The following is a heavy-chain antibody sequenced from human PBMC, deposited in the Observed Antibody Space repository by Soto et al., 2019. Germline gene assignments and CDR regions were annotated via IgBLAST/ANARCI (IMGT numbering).Heavy chain of an antibody. Sequence: GGSLRLSCAASGFTFSSYAMSWVRQAPGKGPEWVSVISGSGGSTYYADSVKGRFIISRDNSKNTLFLQMNSLRAEDTTVYYCAKDRKSSSPAPFDYWGQGTLVTVSS. J-gene: IGHJ4*02. D-gene: IGHD6-6*01. CDR1: GFTFSSYA. V-gene: IGHV3-23*01. CDR3: AKDRKSSSPAPFDY. CDR2: ISGSGGST.